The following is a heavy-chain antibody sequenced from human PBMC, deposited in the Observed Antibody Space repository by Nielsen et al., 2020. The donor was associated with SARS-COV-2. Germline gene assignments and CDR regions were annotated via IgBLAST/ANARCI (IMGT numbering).Heavy chain of an antibody. CDR1: GFTFSDHY. CDR3: ARDYYDTSGYLRNYFDH. Sequence: GESLKISCAASGFTFSDHYMSWIRQAPGKGLEWISYISGGSTYTNYADSVEGRLTISRDDAENSLYLQMNSLRAEDTAVYYCARDYYDTSGYLRNYFDHWGQGTLVTVSS. V-gene: IGHV3-11*05. CDR2: ISGGSTYT. J-gene: IGHJ4*02. D-gene: IGHD3-22*01.